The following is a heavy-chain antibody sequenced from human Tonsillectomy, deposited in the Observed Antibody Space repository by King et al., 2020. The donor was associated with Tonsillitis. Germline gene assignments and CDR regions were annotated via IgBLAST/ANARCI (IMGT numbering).Heavy chain of an antibody. CDR3: ARRGGDYGFSYYYYMDV. D-gene: IGHD2-21*01. Sequence: DVQLVESGAEVKKPGESLKISCKGSGYSFTSYWSGWVRQTPGKGLEWMGIIYPGDSVTRQHPSFQGQVTISADKSISTAYLQWSCLKASDTAMYYCARRGGDYGFSYYYYMDVWGKGTTVTVSS. CDR1: GYSFTSYW. V-gene: IGHV5-51*01. J-gene: IGHJ6*03. CDR2: IYPGDSVT.